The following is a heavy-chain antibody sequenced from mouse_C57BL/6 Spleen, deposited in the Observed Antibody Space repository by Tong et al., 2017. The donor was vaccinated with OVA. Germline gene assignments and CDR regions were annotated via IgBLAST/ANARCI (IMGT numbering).Heavy chain of an antibody. V-gene: IGHV1-82*01. J-gene: IGHJ4*01. Sequence: VQLQESGPELVKPGASVKLSCKASGYAFSSSWMNWVKQRPGQGLEWIGQIYPGDSDTNYNGKFKGKATLTADKSSSSAYMQHSSMTTEDSAVYYYGRRDYYGSNCRGEYIDYWGQGTSVTVSS. CDR3: GRRDYYGSNCRGEYIDY. CDR1: GYAFSSSW. D-gene: IGHD1-1*01. CDR2: IYPGDSDT.